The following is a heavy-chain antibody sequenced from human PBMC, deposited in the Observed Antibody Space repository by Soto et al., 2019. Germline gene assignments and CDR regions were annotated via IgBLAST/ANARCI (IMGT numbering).Heavy chain of an antibody. CDR2: IYPGDSDT. J-gene: IGHJ4*02. V-gene: IGHV5-51*01. Sequence: GESLKISCKGSGYSFTSYWIGWVRQMPGKGLEWMGIIYPGDSDTRYSPSFQGQVTISADKSISTAYLQWSSLKASDTAMYYCARLPQQGYCSSTSCFQYYFDYWGQGTLVTVSS. D-gene: IGHD2-2*01. CDR3: ARLPQQGYCSSTSCFQYYFDY. CDR1: GYSFTSYW.